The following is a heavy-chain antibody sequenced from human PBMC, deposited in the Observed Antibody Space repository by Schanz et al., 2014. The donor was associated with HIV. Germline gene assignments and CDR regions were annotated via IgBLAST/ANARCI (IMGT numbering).Heavy chain of an antibody. CDR2: IYTTGDT. CDR3: ARMEQLIIGYYYGMDV. J-gene: IGHJ6*02. Sequence: EVQLLESGGGLVQPGGSLRLSCAASGFTFSSYDMHWFRQGRGKGLEWVSTIYTTGDTYYQASVEGRFTISRDNSKNTVYLQMNSLRPEDTAVYYCARMEQLIIGYYYGMDVWGQGTTVTVSS. CDR1: GFTFSSYD. D-gene: IGHD3-16*01. V-gene: IGHV3-13*01.